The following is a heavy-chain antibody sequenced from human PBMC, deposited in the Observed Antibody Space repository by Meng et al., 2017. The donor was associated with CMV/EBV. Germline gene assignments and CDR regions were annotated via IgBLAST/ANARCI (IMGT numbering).Heavy chain of an antibody. Sequence: GESLKISCAASGFTFSSYWMYWVRQAPGKGLVWVSRIKSDGSSTTYADSVKGRFTISRDNAKNTLYLQMNTLRVEDTAVYYCVRDGHSWNFDYWGQGSLVTVSS. V-gene: IGHV3-74*01. CDR2: IKSDGSST. CDR3: VRDGHSWNFDY. J-gene: IGHJ4*02. D-gene: IGHD6-13*01. CDR1: GFTFSSYW.